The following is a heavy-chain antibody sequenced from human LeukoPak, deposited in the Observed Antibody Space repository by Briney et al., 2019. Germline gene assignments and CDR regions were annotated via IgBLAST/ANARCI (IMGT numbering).Heavy chain of an antibody. CDR3: ARDGTAAGLYFDL. D-gene: IGHD6-13*01. CDR2: IRQDGSEK. V-gene: IGHV3-7*01. J-gene: IGHJ4*01. CDR1: GFTFTDYW. Sequence: RGSLRLSCEVSGFTFTDYWMNWVRQAPGKGPEWVASIRQDGSEKTYVDSAKGRFTISRDNTKNSLSLQLNGLRAEDTAVYYCARDGTAAGLYFDLWGQGTLVTVSS.